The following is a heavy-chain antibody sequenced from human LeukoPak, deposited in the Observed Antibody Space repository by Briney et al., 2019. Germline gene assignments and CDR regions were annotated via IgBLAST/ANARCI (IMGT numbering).Heavy chain of an antibody. V-gene: IGHV4-61*10. CDR1: GGSISSGSYY. D-gene: IGHD3/OR15-3a*01. J-gene: IGHJ3*02. CDR2: IYNSGST. Sequence: SETLSLTCTVSGGSISSGSYYWSWIRQPAEKGLEWIGRIYNSGSTDYNPSLKSRVTISIDTSKNQFSLKLNSVTAADTAVYYCAVPHDVDGAYDIWGQGTMVTVSP. CDR3: AVPHDVDGAYDI.